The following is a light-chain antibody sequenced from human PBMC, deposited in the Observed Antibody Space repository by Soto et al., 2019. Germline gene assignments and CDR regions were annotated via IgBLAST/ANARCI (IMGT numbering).Light chain of an antibody. CDR1: SSNIGAGYD. CDR3: QSYDSSLSGFVV. J-gene: IGLJ2*01. Sequence: QSVLTQPPSVSGAQGQRVTISCTGRSSNIGAGYDVHWYQQLPGTSPKLLIYGNSNRPSGVPDRFSGSKSGTSASLAITGLQAEDEADYYCQSYDSSLSGFVVFGVGTKLTVL. CDR2: GNS. V-gene: IGLV1-40*01.